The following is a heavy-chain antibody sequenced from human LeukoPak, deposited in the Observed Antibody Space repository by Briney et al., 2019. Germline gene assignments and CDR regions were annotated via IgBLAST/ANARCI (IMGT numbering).Heavy chain of an antibody. CDR1: GGTFSSYA. D-gene: IGHD6-13*01. CDR3: ARDLKIPGIAAAGGGRFFDY. CDR2: IIPIFGTA. Sequence: SVKVSCKASGGTFSSYAISWVRQAPGQGLEWMGGIIPIFGTANYAQKFQGRVTMTTDTSTSTAYMELRSLRSDDTAVYYCARDLKIPGIAAAGGGRFFDYWGQGTLVTVSS. V-gene: IGHV1-69*05. J-gene: IGHJ4*02.